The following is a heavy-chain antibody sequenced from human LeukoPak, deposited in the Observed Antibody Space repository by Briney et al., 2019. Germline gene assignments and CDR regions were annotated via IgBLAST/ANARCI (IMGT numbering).Heavy chain of an antibody. CDR3: ANQGPLYDSSGYYLTPFDY. D-gene: IGHD3-22*01. CDR1: GGTFSSYA. Sequence: ASVKVSCKASGGTFSSYAISWVRQAPGQGLEWMGGIIPIFGTANYAQKFQGRVTITADESTSTAYMELSSLRSEDTAVYYCANQGPLYDSSGYYLTPFDYWGQGTLVTVSS. V-gene: IGHV1-69*01. CDR2: IIPIFGTA. J-gene: IGHJ4*02.